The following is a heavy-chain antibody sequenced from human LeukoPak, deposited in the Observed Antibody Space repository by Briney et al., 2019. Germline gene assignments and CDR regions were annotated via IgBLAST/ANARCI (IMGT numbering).Heavy chain of an antibody. D-gene: IGHD1-26*01. V-gene: IGHV3-30*04. J-gene: IGHJ4*02. CDR1: GFTFSSYA. CDR3: GRRGSGSYYYFDY. CDR2: ISYDGSNK. Sequence: GGSLRLSCAASGFTFSSYAKHWLRQAPGKGLEWVAVISYDGSNKYYADSVKGRFTISRDNSKNTLYLQMNSLRAEDTAVYYCGRRGSGSYYYFDYWGQGPLVTVSS.